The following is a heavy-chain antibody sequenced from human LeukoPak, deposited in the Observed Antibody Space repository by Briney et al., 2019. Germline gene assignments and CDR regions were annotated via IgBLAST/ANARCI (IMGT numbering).Heavy chain of an antibody. V-gene: IGHV1-2*02. CDR3: ARALRYFDWLGWGYFDY. Sequence: ASVKVSCKASGYTFTGYYMHWVRQAPGQGLEWMGWINPNSGGTNYAQKVQGRVTMTRDTSISTAHMELSRLRSDDTAVYYCARALRYFDWLGWGYFDYWGQGTLVTVSS. CDR1: GYTFTGYY. D-gene: IGHD3-9*01. J-gene: IGHJ4*02. CDR2: INPNSGGT.